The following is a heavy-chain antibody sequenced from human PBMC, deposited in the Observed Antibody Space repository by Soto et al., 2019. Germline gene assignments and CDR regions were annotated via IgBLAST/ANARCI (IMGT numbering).Heavy chain of an antibody. CDR1: GFTFSSYG. V-gene: IGHV3-30*18. D-gene: IGHD2-2*01. J-gene: IGHJ6*03. Sequence: GGSLRLSCAASGFTFSSYGMHWVRQAPGKGLEWVAVISYDGSNKYYADSVKGRFTISRDNSKNTLYLQMNSLRAEDTAVYYCAKDKLDIVVVPAARHSYYYYYMDVWGKGTTVTVSS. CDR3: AKDKLDIVVVPAARHSYYYYYMDV. CDR2: ISYDGSNK.